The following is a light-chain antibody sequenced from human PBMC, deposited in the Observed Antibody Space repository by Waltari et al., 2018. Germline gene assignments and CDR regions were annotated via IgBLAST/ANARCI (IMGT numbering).Light chain of an antibody. V-gene: IGKV1-39*01. CDR2: AAS. CDR3: QQSYSTPWT. Sequence: DIQMTQSPSSLSASVGDRVTITCRASQSIRSYLNWYQQKPWKAPKLLLYAASSLQSGVPSRFSGSGSGTDFTLTISSLQPEDFATYYCQQSYSTPWTFGQGTKVEIK. J-gene: IGKJ1*01. CDR1: QSIRSY.